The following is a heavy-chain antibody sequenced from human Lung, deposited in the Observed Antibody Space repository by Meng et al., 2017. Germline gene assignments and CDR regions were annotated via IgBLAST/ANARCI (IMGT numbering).Heavy chain of an antibody. V-gene: IGHV4-34*01. D-gene: IGHD4-11*01. CDR2: INHSGST. J-gene: IGHJ4*02. CDR1: GGSFSDYY. CDR3: ARGPTTMAHDFDY. Sequence: QGQCKQWCAGLLKPSETLSLTCAVPGGSFSDYYWSWIRQPPGKGLEWIGEINHSGSTNYNPSLESRATISVDTSQNNLSLKLSSVTAADSAVYYCARGPTTMAHDFDYWGQGTLVTVAS.